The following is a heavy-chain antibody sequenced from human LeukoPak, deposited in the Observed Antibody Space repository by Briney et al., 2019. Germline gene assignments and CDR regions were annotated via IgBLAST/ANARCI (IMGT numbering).Heavy chain of an antibody. D-gene: IGHD3-10*01. CDR3: ARDYGSRRYGLDY. J-gene: IGHJ4*02. V-gene: IGHV3-30*02. CDR1: GFTFRRFG. Sequence: GGSLRLSCGASGFTFRRFGMHWVRQAPGKGLEWVAFIQDDGSPKYYAGSVKGRFSISRDNSKNTVYLQMNSLRAEDTALYYCARDYGSRRYGLDYWGQGTLVTVSS. CDR2: IQDDGSPK.